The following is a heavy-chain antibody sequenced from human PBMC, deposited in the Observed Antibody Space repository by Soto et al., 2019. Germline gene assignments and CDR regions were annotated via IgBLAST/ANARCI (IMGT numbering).Heavy chain of an antibody. Sequence: QVQLVQSGAEVKKPGASVKVSCKASGYTFSDYYMHWVRQAPGQGLEWLGWINPKSGGTNYAQKFQGWVTMTRDTSISKAYMELSRLRSDDTAVYYCARDKDGIDVWGQGTTVTVSS. V-gene: IGHV1-2*04. CDR3: ARDKDGIDV. CDR1: GYTFSDYY. J-gene: IGHJ6*02. CDR2: INPKSGGT.